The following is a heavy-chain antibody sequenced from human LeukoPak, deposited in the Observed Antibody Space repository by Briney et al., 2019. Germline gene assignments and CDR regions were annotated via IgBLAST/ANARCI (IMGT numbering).Heavy chain of an antibody. J-gene: IGHJ4*02. CDR2: MYNRGST. Sequence: SETLSLTSTVSGDSIINYYWSWIRQSPGKELVWIGSMYNRGSTIYNPSLKSRVTISTDTSKNQFSLRLTSVTAADTAVYYCARAEKAVTGTLDFWGQGTLITVSS. V-gene: IGHV4-59*01. CDR3: ARAEKAVTGTLDF. CDR1: GDSIINYY. D-gene: IGHD6-19*01.